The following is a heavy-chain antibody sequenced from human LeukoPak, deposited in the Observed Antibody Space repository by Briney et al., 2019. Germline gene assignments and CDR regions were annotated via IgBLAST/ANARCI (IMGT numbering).Heavy chain of an antibody. CDR1: GGSISSSTYY. CDR2: MYYSGNI. Sequence: SETLSLTCTVSGGSISSSTYYWGWIRQPPGKGLEWIGSMYYSGNIYYNPSLKSRVTISVDTSKNQLSLKLSSVTAADTAIYYCTREYGFMTTVFHAFDIWGQGTMVTVSS. CDR3: TREYGFMTTVFHAFDI. J-gene: IGHJ3*02. D-gene: IGHD4-17*01. V-gene: IGHV4-39*07.